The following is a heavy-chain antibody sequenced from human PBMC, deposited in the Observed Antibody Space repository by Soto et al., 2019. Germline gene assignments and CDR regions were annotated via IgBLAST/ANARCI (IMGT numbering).Heavy chain of an antibody. D-gene: IGHD3-3*01. CDR1: GFTFSSYA. CDR2: ISGSGGST. Sequence: EVQLLESGGGLVQPGGSLRLSCAASGFTFSSYAMSWVRQAPGKGLEWVSAISGSGGSTYYADSVKGRFTISRDNSKNTLYMQMNSLRAEDTAVYYCAKVDSRPLAIFEDVWGQGTTVTVSS. V-gene: IGHV3-23*01. CDR3: AKVDSRPLAIFEDV. J-gene: IGHJ6*02.